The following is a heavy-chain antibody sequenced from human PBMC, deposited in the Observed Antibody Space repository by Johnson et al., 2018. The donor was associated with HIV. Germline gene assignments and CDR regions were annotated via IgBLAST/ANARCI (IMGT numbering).Heavy chain of an antibody. J-gene: IGHJ3*02. D-gene: IGHD3-22*01. V-gene: IGHV3-30-3*01. CDR3: ARDRSMIVGGNAFDI. Sequence: VQLVESGGGVVQPGRSLRLSCAASGFTFSSYAMHWVRQAPGKGLEWVAVISYDGSNKYYADSVKGRFTISRDNSKNTLYLQMNSLRAEDTAVYYCARDRSMIVGGNAFDIWGQGTMVTVSS. CDR2: ISYDGSNK. CDR1: GFTFSSYA.